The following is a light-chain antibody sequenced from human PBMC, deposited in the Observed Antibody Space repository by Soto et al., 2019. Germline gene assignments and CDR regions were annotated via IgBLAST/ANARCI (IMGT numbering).Light chain of an antibody. Sequence: DIQMTQSPSSLSASVGDRVTITCRTSQTISDYLNWYQHKPGKAPKLLISAASSLQSGVPSRFSGSGSGTEFTLTISSLQSEDFAVYYCQQYNNWPPGGPITFGQGTRLEIK. CDR1: QTISDY. CDR2: AAS. CDR3: QQYNNWPPGGPIT. V-gene: IGKV1-39*01. J-gene: IGKJ5*01.